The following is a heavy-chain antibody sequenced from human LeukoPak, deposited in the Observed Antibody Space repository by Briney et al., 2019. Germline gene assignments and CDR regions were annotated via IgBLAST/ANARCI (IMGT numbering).Heavy chain of an antibody. V-gene: IGHV3-21*01. Sequence: SGGSLRLSCVASGFTFNDYSMIWVRQAPGKGLEWVSSITNGSSYIYYADSVKGRFTISRDNAKNSMFLQMNSLRAEDTAVYYCARDFGYSRSEGYDYWGQGTLVTVSS. CDR1: GFTFNDYS. CDR3: ARDFGYSRSEGYDY. CDR2: ITNGSSYI. D-gene: IGHD6-13*01. J-gene: IGHJ4*02.